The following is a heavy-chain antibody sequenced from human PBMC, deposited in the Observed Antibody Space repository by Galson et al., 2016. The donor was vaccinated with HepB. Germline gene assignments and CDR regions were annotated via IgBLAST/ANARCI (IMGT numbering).Heavy chain of an antibody. J-gene: IGHJ4*02. Sequence: SETLSLTCTVSGDSLSNVGRHWGWFRQSPGMGLEYIGSIHSSGTSYYNPSLTRRVSVSADTARNPFFLSLTCVTAADTAIYYCGRLGTAAAVANRRGSVYWGQGTRVTVSS. CDR3: GRLGTAAAVANRRGSVY. CDR2: IHSSGTS. D-gene: IGHD6-13*01. V-gene: IGHV4-39*01. CDR1: GDSLSNVGRH.